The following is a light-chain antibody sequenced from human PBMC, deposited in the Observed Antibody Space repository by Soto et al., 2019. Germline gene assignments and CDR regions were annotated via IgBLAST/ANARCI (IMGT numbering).Light chain of an antibody. CDR3: QKYSSAPQT. Sequence: DIQVTQSPSSLSASVGDRVTITCRASQGISNHLAWYQQKPGKVPMLLIYAAFTLQSGVPSRFSGGGSGTDFTPTISSLQPEDVATYYCQKYSSAPQTFGQGTKVDIK. CDR2: AAF. CDR1: QGISNH. V-gene: IGKV1-27*01. J-gene: IGKJ1*01.